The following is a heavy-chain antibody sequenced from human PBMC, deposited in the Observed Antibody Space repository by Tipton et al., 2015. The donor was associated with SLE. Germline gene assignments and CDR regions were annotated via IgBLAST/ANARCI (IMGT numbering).Heavy chain of an antibody. V-gene: IGHV4-59*11. Sequence: TLSLTCTVSGGPISSHYWSLIRQPPGKGPERIGYFYYSGCTNYNPSLKSRVTISVDTSKNQFSLKLSSVTAADTAVCYCAVRGGWWFDPGGQGTLVTVSS. CDR1: GGPISSHY. CDR3: AVRGGWWFDP. D-gene: IGHD3-10*01. CDR2: FYYSGCT. J-gene: IGHJ5*02.